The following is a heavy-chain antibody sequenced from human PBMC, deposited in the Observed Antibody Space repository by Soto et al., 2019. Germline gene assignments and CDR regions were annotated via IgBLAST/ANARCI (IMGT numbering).Heavy chain of an antibody. D-gene: IGHD5-12*01. CDR3: ARDILRYSGPNDD. J-gene: IGHJ1*01. Sequence: APGKLSGKASGGTFSSYTISWLPQPPGQGLEWMGRIIPILGNANYAQKFPGRVTITADKSTPPAYMALSSLRSEATAVCYRARDILRYSGPNDDWGEGPLVTVCS. CDR2: IIPILGNA. CDR1: GGTFSSYT. V-gene: IGHV1-69*08.